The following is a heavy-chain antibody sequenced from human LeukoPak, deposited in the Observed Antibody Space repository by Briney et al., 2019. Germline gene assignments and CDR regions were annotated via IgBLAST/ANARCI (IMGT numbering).Heavy chain of an antibody. CDR2: IYYSGST. CDR1: GGSISSYY. Sequence: PSETLSLTCTVSGGSISSYYWSWIRQPPGKGLEWIGYIYYSGSTNYNPSLKSRVTISVDTSKNQFSLKLSSVTAADTAVYYCARGAKGEKATISFDYWGQGTLVTVSS. D-gene: IGHD5-24*01. J-gene: IGHJ4*02. CDR3: ARGAKGEKATISFDY. V-gene: IGHV4-59*01.